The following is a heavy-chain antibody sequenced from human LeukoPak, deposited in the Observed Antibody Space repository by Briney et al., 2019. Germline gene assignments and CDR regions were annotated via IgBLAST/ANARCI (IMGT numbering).Heavy chain of an antibody. V-gene: IGHV3-53*01. CDR2: IYTGGGT. CDR1: GFIVSSNY. Sequence: GGSLRLSCAAFGFIVSSNYMSWVRQAPGKGLEWVSVIYTGGGTYYADSVKGRFIISRDNTKNTVYLQMNSLRVEDTAIYFCAREPDAGSGSYRAYFDYWGQGTLAIVSS. D-gene: IGHD1-26*01. CDR3: AREPDAGSGSYRAYFDY. J-gene: IGHJ4*02.